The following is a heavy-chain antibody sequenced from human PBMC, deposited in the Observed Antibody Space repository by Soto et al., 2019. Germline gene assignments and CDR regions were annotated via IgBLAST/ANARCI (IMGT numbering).Heavy chain of an antibody. CDR3: ARSDGRY. CDR2: IYYSGST. J-gene: IGHJ4*02. CDR1: GGSISSYY. Sequence: SETLSVTCTVAGGSISSYYWSWIRQPTGKGLEWIGYIYYSGSTNYNPSLKSRVTISVDTSKNQFSLKLSSVTAADTAVYYCARSDGRYWGQGTLVTVSS. V-gene: IGHV4-59*01.